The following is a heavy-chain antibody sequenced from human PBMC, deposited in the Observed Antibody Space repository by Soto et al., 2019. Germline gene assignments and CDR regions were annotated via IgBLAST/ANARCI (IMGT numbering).Heavy chain of an antibody. CDR3: ARDTYDYYDSSGYYAFDI. CDR1: GYTFTGYY. V-gene: IGHV1-2*02. J-gene: IGHJ3*02. D-gene: IGHD3-22*01. Sequence: GASVKVSCKASGYTFTGYYMHWVRQAPGQGLEWMGWINPNSGGTNYAQKFQGRVTMIRDTSISTAYMELSGLRSDDTAVYYCARDTYDYYDSSGYYAFDIWGQGTMVTVSS. CDR2: INPNSGGT.